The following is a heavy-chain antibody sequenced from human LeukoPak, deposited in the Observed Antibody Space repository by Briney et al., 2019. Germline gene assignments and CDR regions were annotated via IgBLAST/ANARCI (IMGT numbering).Heavy chain of an antibody. D-gene: IGHD6-19*01. CDR3: APHSLSGWHYFDY. V-gene: IGHV1-2*02. J-gene: IGHJ4*02. Sequence: ASVKVSCKASGYTFTGYFIHWVRQAPGQGLEWMGWINPNSGDTNYAQNFQGRVTMTRDTSISTAYMEPNNLRSDDTAVYYCAPHSLSGWHYFDYWSQGTLVTVSS. CDR2: INPNSGDT. CDR1: GYTFTGYF.